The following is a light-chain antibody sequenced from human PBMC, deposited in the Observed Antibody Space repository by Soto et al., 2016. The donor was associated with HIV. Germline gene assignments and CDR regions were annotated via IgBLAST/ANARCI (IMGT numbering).Light chain of an antibody. CDR3: QVWDSTSDHVV. CDR2: DDT. Sequence: SYELTQPPSVSVAPGKTARITCGGSNIASKGVHWYQQKPGQAPVLVIYDDTDRPSGIPETFSGSNSANTATLTISRVEAGDEADYYCQVWDSTSDHVVFGGGTKLTVL. J-gene: IGLJ2*01. CDR1: NIASKG. V-gene: IGLV3-21*04.